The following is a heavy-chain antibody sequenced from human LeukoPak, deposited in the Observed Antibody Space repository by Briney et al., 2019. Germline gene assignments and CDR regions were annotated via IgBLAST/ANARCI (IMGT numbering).Heavy chain of an antibody. CDR3: ARFPPRRGSSWSIDY. Sequence: ASVKVSCKASGYTFTSYYMHWVRQAPGQGLEWMGIINPSGGSTSYAQKFQGRVTMTRNTSISTAYMELSSLRSEDTAVYYCARFPPRRGSSWSIDYWGQGTLVTVSS. J-gene: IGHJ4*02. CDR2: INPSGGST. D-gene: IGHD6-13*01. CDR1: GYTFTSYY. V-gene: IGHV1-46*01.